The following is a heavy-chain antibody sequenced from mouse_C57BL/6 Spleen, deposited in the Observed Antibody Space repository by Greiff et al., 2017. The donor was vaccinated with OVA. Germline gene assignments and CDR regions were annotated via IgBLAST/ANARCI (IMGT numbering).Heavy chain of an antibody. J-gene: IGHJ4*01. CDR2: IHPNSGST. D-gene: IGHD2-4*01. V-gene: IGHV1-64*01. Sequence: VQLQQPGAELVKPGASVKLSCKASGYTFTSYWMHWVKQRPGQGLEWIGMIHPNSGSTNYNEKFKSKATLTVDKSSSTAYMQLSSLTSEDSAVFYCARGDYGSYYAMDYWGQGTSVTVSS. CDR3: ARGDYGSYYAMDY. CDR1: GYTFTSYW.